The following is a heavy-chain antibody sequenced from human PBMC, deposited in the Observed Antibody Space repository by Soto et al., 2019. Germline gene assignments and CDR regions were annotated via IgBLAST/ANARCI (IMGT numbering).Heavy chain of an antibody. CDR1: GGSISSYY. CDR2: IYYSGST. Sequence: SETLSLTCTVSGGSISSYYWSWIRQPPGKGLEWIGYIYYSGSTNYNPSLKSRVTISVDTSKNQFSLKLSSVTAADTAVYYCAGSQWLVVYRFDYWGQGTLVTVSS. J-gene: IGHJ4*02. CDR3: AGSQWLVVYRFDY. V-gene: IGHV4-59*01. D-gene: IGHD6-19*01.